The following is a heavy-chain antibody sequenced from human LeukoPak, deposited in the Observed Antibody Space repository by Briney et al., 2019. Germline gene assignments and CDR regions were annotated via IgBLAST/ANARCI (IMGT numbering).Heavy chain of an antibody. CDR1: GFTFSGSA. D-gene: IGHD3-3*01. CDR3: TSTTGYDFWSGYYGFDP. V-gene: IGHV3-73*01. Sequence: GGSLRLSCAASGFTFSGSAMHWVRQASGKGLEWVGRIRSKANSYATAYAASVKGRFTISRDDSKNTAYLQMNSLKTEDTAVYYCTSTTGYDFWSGYYGFDPWGQGSLVTVSS. J-gene: IGHJ5*02. CDR2: IRSKANSYAT.